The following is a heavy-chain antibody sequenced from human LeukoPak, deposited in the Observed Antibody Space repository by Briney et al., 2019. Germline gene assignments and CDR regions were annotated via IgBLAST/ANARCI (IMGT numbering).Heavy chain of an antibody. J-gene: IGHJ4*02. D-gene: IGHD5-18*01. Sequence: ASVKVSCKASGGTFSSYAISWVRQAPGQGLEWMGGIIPIFGTANYAQKFQGRVTMTRDTSTSTVYMELSSLRSEDTAVYYCARDQVDTAMGAGDYWGQGTLVTVSS. CDR2: IIPIFGTA. CDR3: ARDQVDTAMGAGDY. CDR1: GGTFSSYA. V-gene: IGHV1-69*05.